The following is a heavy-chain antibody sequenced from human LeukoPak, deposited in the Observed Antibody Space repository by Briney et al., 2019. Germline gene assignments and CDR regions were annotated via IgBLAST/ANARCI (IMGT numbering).Heavy chain of an antibody. V-gene: IGHV4-4*07. J-gene: IGHJ4*02. Sequence: SETLSLTCTVSGGSISSYYWTWIRQPTGKGLEWIGRIHPSGTTNHNPSLKSRVIMSLDMSNNQFSLKVRSVTAADTAVYYCARETEVPGGRSWDFWGQGTLVTVSS. D-gene: IGHD6-19*01. CDR3: ARETEVPGGRSWDF. CDR2: IHPSGTT. CDR1: GGSISSYY.